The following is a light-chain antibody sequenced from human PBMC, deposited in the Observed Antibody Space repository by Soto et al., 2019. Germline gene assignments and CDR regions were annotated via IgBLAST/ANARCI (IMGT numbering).Light chain of an antibody. CDR2: AAS. CDR1: QSIRSTF. J-gene: IGKJ2*01. CDR3: QQYDSSPQT. Sequence: EIVLTQSPGTLSLSPGERATLSCRASQSIRSTFLAWYQQKPGQAPRLLIFAASTRATGIPDRFSGSGSGTDFTLTISRLETEDFAVYYCQQYDSSPQTFGQGTKLEIK. V-gene: IGKV3-20*01.